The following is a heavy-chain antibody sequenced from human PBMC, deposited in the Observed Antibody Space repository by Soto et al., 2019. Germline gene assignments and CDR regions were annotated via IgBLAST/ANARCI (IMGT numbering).Heavy chain of an antibody. J-gene: IGHJ4*02. CDR3: ARYYYDSSGYYYFDY. CDR2: IYSGGST. CDR1: GFTVSSNY. D-gene: IGHD3-22*01. V-gene: IGHV3-53*01. Sequence: GGSLRLSCAASGFTVSSNYMSWVRQAPGKGLEWVSVIYSGGSTYYAYSVKGRVTISRDNSKNTLYLQMNSLRAEDTAVYYCARYYYDSSGYYYFDYWGQGTLVTVSS.